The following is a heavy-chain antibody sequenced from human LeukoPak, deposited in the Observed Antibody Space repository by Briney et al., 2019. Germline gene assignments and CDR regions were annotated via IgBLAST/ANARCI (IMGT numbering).Heavy chain of an antibody. J-gene: IGHJ4*02. CDR3: ARVGGAWNNFDY. Sequence: GASVKVSCKASGYTFTGYYMHWVRQAPGQGLEWMGIINPSGGSTSYAQKLQGRVTMTRDTSTSTVYMELSSLRSEDTAVYYCARVGGAWNNFDYWGQGTLVTVSS. V-gene: IGHV1-46*01. CDR1: GYTFTGYY. D-gene: IGHD1/OR15-1a*01. CDR2: INPSGGST.